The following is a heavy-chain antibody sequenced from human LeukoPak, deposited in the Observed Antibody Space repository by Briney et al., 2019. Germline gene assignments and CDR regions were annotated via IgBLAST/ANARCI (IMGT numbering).Heavy chain of an antibody. V-gene: IGHV3-48*03. Sequence: GGSLRLSCAASGFTFSSYEMNWVRQAPGKGLEWVSYISSSGSTIYYADSVKGRFTISRDNAKNSLYLQMNSLRAEDTAVYYCARDRRDILTGYYSLDYWGQGTLVTVSS. CDR3: ARDRRDILTGYYSLDY. D-gene: IGHD3-9*01. CDR2: ISSSGSTI. J-gene: IGHJ4*02. CDR1: GFTFSSYE.